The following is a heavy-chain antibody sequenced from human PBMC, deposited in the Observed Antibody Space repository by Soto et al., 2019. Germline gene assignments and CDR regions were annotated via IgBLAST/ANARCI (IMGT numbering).Heavy chain of an antibody. CDR1: GGSFSAYY. J-gene: IGHJ5*02. V-gene: IGHV4-34*01. CDR3: ARGGAGVTENWFDP. D-gene: IGHD3-10*01. CDR2: INHSGST. Sequence: QVQLQQWGAGLLKPSETLSLTCAVYGGSFSAYYWSWIRQPPGKGLEWIGEINHSGSTNYNPSLKSRVTISVDTSKTQCSLKLSSVTAADTAVYYCARGGAGVTENWFDPWGQGTLVTVSS.